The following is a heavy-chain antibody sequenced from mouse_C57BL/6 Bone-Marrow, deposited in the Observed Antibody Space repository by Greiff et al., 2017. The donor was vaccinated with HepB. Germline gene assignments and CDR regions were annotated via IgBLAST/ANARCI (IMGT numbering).Heavy chain of an antibody. J-gene: IGHJ1*03. CDR1: GYTFTDYN. D-gene: IGHD2-5*01. Sequence: VQLQQSGPELVKPGASVKMSCKASGYTFTDYNMHWVKQSHGKSLEWIGYINPNNGGTSYNQKFKGKATLTVNKSSSTAYMELRSLTSEDSAVYYCAKYSNYGYFDVWSTGTTVTVSS. CDR2: INPNNGGT. CDR3: AKYSNYGYFDV. V-gene: IGHV1-22*01.